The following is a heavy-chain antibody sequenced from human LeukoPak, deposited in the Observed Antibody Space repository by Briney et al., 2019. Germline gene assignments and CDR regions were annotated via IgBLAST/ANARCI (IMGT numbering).Heavy chain of an antibody. CDR1: GFTFSNYN. CDR3: ARNPPEGGYFGY. CDR2: ISSSGSKI. D-gene: IGHD3-22*01. Sequence: PGGFLRLSCADSGFTFSNYNMNWVRQAPGKGLEWVSYISSSGSKIFYADSVKGRLTISRDNAKNSLYLQMNSLRAEDTAVYYCARNPPEGGYFGYWGQGTLVTVSS. V-gene: IGHV3-48*01. J-gene: IGHJ4*02.